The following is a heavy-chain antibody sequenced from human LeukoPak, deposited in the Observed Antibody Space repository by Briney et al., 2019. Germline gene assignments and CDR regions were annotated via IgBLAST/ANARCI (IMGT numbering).Heavy chain of an antibody. Sequence: GGSLRLSCAASGFTFSKYWMHWVRQAPGKGLVWVSRINSDGSSTSYADSVKGRFTISRDNAKNTLYLQMNSLRAEDTAVYYCARDFLDILTGYYGSILDYWGQGTLVTVSS. D-gene: IGHD3-9*01. CDR3: ARDFLDILTGYYGSILDY. CDR2: INSDGSST. CDR1: GFTFSKYW. J-gene: IGHJ4*02. V-gene: IGHV3-74*01.